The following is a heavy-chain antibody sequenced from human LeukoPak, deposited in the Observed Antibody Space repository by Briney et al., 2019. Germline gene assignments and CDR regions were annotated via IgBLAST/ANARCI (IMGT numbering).Heavy chain of an antibody. Sequence: ASVKVSCKASGYTFTGYYMHWVRQAPGQGLEWMGWINPNSGGTNYAQKFQGRVTMTRDTSISTAYMELSRLRSDDTAVYYCAKGVGYCSGGSCQQFDYWGQGTLVTVSS. D-gene: IGHD2-15*01. CDR2: INPNSGGT. J-gene: IGHJ4*02. CDR1: GYTFTGYY. CDR3: AKGVGYCSGGSCQQFDY. V-gene: IGHV1-2*02.